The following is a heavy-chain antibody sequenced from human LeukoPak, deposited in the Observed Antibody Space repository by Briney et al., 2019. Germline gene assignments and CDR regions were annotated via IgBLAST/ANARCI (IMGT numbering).Heavy chain of an antibody. CDR1: GFTFRNYW. CDR2: IKQDGSEK. V-gene: IGHV3-7*01. Sequence: GGSLILSCAASGFTFRNYWMSWVRQAPGKGLEWVANIKQDGSEKYYVDSVKGRFTISRDNAKNSLYLQLNSLRAEDTAVYYCAREDYDIWAQGTMVTVSS. J-gene: IGHJ3*02. CDR3: AREDYDI. D-gene: IGHD3-16*01.